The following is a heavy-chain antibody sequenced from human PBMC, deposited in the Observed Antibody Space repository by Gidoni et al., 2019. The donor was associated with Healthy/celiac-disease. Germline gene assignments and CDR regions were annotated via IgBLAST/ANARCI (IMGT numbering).Heavy chain of an antibody. J-gene: IGHJ4*02. V-gene: IGHV3-74*01. Sequence: EVQLVASGGGLVQPVGSLRLSCAASRFTFSSYWMHWVRHAPGKGLVWVSRINSEGSSTSYADSVKGRFTISRDNAKNTLYLQMNSLRAEDTAVYYWAREQWELPFDYWGQGTLVTVSS. D-gene: IGHD1-26*01. CDR1: RFTFSSYW. CDR2: INSEGSST. CDR3: AREQWELPFDY.